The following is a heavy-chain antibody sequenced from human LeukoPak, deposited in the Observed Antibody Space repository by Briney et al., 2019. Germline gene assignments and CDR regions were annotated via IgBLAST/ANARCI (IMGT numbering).Heavy chain of an antibody. CDR3: AKDLTSAAGHEPSFDY. V-gene: IGHV3-48*01. J-gene: IGHJ4*02. D-gene: IGHD6-13*01. CDR1: GFTFSSYS. CDR2: ISSSSSTI. Sequence: GGSLRLSCAASGFTFSSYSMLWVRQAPGKGLEWVSYISSSSSTIYYADSVRGRFTISRDNAKNTLYLQMNSLRAEDTAVYYCAKDLTSAAGHEPSFDYWGQGTLVTVSS.